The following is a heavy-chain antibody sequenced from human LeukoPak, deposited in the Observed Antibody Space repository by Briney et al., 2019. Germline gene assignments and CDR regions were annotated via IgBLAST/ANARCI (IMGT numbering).Heavy chain of an antibody. V-gene: IGHV3-21*01. D-gene: IGHD4-17*01. CDR2: ISSSSSYI. CDR3: ARDLGGSTVTTNFPGGGY. J-gene: IGHJ4*02. Sequence: GGSLRLSCAASGFTFSSYSMNWVRQAPGKGLEWVSSISSSSSYIYYTDSVKGRFTISRDNAKNSLYLQMNSLRAEDTAVYYCARDLGGSTVTTNFPGGGYWGQGALVTISS. CDR1: GFTFSSYS.